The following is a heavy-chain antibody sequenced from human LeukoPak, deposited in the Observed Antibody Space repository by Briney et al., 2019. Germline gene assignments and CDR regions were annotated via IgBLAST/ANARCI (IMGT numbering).Heavy chain of an antibody. Sequence: GASVKVSCKASGYTFTSYAMHWVRQAPGQRLEWMGWINAGNGNTKYSQKFQGRVTITRDTSASTAYMELSSLRSEDTAVYYCARGYYDSSGYPGYYYGMDVWGQGTTVTVSS. CDR2: INAGNGNT. J-gene: IGHJ6*02. CDR1: GYTFTSYA. CDR3: ARGYYDSSGYPGYYYGMDV. D-gene: IGHD3-22*01. V-gene: IGHV1-3*01.